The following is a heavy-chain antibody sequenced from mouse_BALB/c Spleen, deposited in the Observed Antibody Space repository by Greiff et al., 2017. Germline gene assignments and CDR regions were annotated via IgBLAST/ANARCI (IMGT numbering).Heavy chain of an antibody. CDR2: INPYNDGT. J-gene: IGHJ4*01. CDR3: ARRRGNPYYCAMDY. CDR1: GYTFTSYV. D-gene: IGHD2-1*01. Sequence: VQLQQSGPELVKPGASVKMSCKASGYTFTSYVMHWVKQKPGQGLEWIGYINPYNDGTKYNEKFKGKATLTSDKSSSTAYMELSSLTSEDSAVYYCARRRGNPYYCAMDYWGQGTSVTVSS. V-gene: IGHV1-14*01.